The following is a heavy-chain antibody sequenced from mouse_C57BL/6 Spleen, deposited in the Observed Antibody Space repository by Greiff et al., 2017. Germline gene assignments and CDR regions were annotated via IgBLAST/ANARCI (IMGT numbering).Heavy chain of an antibody. CDR2: INPGSGGT. J-gene: IGHJ4*01. CDR3: ARADGYLRGDYAMDY. D-gene: IGHD2-3*01. V-gene: IGHV1-54*01. Sequence: QVQLQQSGAELVRPGTSVKVSCKASGYAFTNYLIEWVKQRPGQGLEWIGVINPGSGGTNYNEKFKGKATLTADKSSSTAYMQLSSLTSEDSAVYFCARADGYLRGDYAMDYWGQGTSVTVSS. CDR1: GYAFTNYL.